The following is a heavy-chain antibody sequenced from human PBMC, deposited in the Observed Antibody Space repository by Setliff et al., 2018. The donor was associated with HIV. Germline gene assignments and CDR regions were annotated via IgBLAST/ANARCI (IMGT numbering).Heavy chain of an antibody. CDR1: GGSVSGYK. D-gene: IGHD3-9*01. CDR2: IYTSGSA. J-gene: IGHJ6*03. CDR3: ASHQHNFTGYYYYYYYMAV. Sequence: PSETLSLTCIVSGGSVSGYKWSWIRQSPGKGLEWIGYIYTSGSATYNPSLKSRVTISIDTSKNQFSLKLSSVTAADTAVYYCASHQHNFTGYYYYYYYMAVWGRGTMVTVSS. V-gene: IGHV4-4*08.